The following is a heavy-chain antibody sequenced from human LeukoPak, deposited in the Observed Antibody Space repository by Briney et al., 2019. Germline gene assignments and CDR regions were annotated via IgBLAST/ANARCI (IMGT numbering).Heavy chain of an antibody. D-gene: IGHD3-10*01. V-gene: IGHV4-59*01. CDR2: IYYSGST. J-gene: IGHJ4*02. CDR3: ARGLRYYGSGSYFGY. CDR1: GGSISSYY. Sequence: SETLSLTCTVSGGSISSYYWSWVRQPPGKGLEWIGYIYYSGSTNYNPSLKSRVTISVDTSKNQFSLKLSSVTAADTAVYYCARGLRYYGSGSYFGYWGQGTLVTVSS.